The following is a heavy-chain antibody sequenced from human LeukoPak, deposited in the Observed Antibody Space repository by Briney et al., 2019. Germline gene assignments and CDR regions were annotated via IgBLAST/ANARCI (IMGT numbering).Heavy chain of an antibody. CDR1: GLSFSSYS. Sequence: GGSLRLSCATSGLSFSSYSMNWVRQAPGKGLEYVSYISSGSGTIYYADSVKGRFTISRDNAKNSLYLQMNSLSAEDTAVYYCARAQKYSYDAFDIWGQGTMVTVSS. CDR2: ISSGSGTI. D-gene: IGHD4-11*01. CDR3: ARAQKYSYDAFDI. V-gene: IGHV3-48*04. J-gene: IGHJ3*02.